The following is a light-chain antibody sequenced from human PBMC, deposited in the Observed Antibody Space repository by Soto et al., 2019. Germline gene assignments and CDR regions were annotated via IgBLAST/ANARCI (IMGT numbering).Light chain of an antibody. CDR1: SSDVGGYKY. J-gene: IGLJ2*01. CDR3: SSYTSTSSVI. Sequence: QSALTQPASVSGSPGQSITISCTGTSSDVGGYKYVSWYQHHPGKAPKLLIYEVSNRPSGVSNRFSGSKSGSTASLTISGLQAEDEADYYCSSYTSTSSVIFGGGTKLTVL. V-gene: IGLV2-14*01. CDR2: EVS.